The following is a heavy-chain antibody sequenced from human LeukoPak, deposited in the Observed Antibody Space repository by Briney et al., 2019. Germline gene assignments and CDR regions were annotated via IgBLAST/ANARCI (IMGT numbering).Heavy chain of an antibody. CDR1: GASINSYY. Sequence: PSETLSLTCSVSGASINSYYWSWIRQPPGKGLEWIGYIYYSGSTNYNPSLKSRVTISVDTSKNQFSLKLSSVTAADTAVYYCARLGVVVAGSFDYWGQGTLVTVSS. D-gene: IGHD3-22*01. CDR3: ARLGVVVAGSFDY. J-gene: IGHJ4*02. V-gene: IGHV4-59*01. CDR2: IYYSGST.